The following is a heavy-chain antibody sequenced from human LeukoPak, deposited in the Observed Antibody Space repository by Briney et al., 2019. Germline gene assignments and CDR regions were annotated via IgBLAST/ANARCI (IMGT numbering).Heavy chain of an antibody. CDR3: AKDGGLWVSAHWGDS. D-gene: IGHD7-27*01. CDR1: GLTFSSYT. Sequence: GGSLRLSCAASGLTFSSYTMTWVRQAPGKGLKWVSTITTGDGNTYYADSVKGRFTVSRDDSKNTLYLQTNSLRAEDTAVYYCAKDGGLWVSAHWGDSWGRGTLVTVSS. CDR2: ITTGDGNT. V-gene: IGHV3-23*01. J-gene: IGHJ4*02.